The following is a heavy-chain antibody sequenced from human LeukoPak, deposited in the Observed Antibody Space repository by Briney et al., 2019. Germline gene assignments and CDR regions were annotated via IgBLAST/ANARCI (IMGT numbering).Heavy chain of an antibody. CDR2: INPSGGST. V-gene: IGHV1-46*01. CDR1: GGTFSSYA. Sequence: ASVKVSCKASGGTFSSYAISWVRQAPGQGLEWMGIINPSGGSTSYAQKFQGRVTMTRDTSTSTVYMELSSLRSEDTAVYYCARGEDAFDIWGQGTMVTVSS. CDR3: ARGEDAFDI. J-gene: IGHJ3*02.